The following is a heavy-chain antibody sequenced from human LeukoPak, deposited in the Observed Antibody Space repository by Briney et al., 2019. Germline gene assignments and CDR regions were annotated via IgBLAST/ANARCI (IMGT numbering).Heavy chain of an antibody. CDR3: ARVSLSSGCLSN. J-gene: IGHJ4*02. CDR1: GFTFSSYW. Sequence: QSGGSLRLSCAASGFTFSSYWMHCVRQAPGKGLVWVSRINTDGSSTSYADSVKGRFTISRDNAKNTLYLQMNSLRAEDTAVYYCARVSLSSGCLSNWGQGTLVTVSS. D-gene: IGHD6-19*01. V-gene: IGHV3-74*01. CDR2: INTDGSST.